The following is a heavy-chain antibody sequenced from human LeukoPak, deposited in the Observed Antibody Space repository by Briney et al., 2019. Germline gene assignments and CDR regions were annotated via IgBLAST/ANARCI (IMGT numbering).Heavy chain of an antibody. V-gene: IGHV3-74*01. CDR2: VKGDGRTA. J-gene: IGHJ4*02. Sequence: GGSLRFSCAASGLTFSDFWMHWVRQPSGKGLVWVALVKGDGRTAIYADSVKGRFTISRDNAKNTLYLQMNSLRADDSGVYYCATGHSYGYDYWGQGVLVTVSS. CDR3: ATGHSYGYDY. CDR1: GLTFSDFW. D-gene: IGHD5-18*01.